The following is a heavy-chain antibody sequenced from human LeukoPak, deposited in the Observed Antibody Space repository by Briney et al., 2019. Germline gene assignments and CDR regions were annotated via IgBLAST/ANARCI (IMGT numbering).Heavy chain of an antibody. V-gene: IGHV4-39*07. D-gene: IGHD3-10*01. CDR3: ARDGSGSYYADY. Sequence: GSLSLTCSVSGGSITSSSYYWGWIRQPPEKGLEWIGSIYYTGGTYYSPSLKSRVTISVDTSKNQFSLKLSSVTAADTAVYYCARDGSGSYYADYWGQGTLVTVSS. CDR1: GGSITSSSYY. CDR2: IYYTGGT. J-gene: IGHJ4*02.